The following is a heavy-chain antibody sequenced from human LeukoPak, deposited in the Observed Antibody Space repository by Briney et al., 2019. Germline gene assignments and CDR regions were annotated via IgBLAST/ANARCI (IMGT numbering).Heavy chain of an antibody. CDR2: ISSSSSYI. J-gene: IGHJ5*02. V-gene: IGHV3-21*01. D-gene: IGHD3-10*01. CDR3: VRAHHPGGWFDP. Sequence: GGSLRLSCAASGFTFSSYSMNWVRQAPGKGLEWVSSISSSSSYIYYADSVKGRFTISRDNAKNSLYLQMNSLGAEDTAVHYCVRAHHPGGWFDPWGQGTLVTVSS. CDR1: GFTFSSYS.